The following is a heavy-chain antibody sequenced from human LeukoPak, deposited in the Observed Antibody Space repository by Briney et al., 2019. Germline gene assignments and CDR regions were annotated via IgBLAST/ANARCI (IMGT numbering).Heavy chain of an antibody. J-gene: IGHJ4*02. CDR2: INPNSGGT. CDR1: GYTFTGCY. V-gene: IGHV1-2*02. CDR3: ARDAIVRDYSNSDY. Sequence: ASVKVSCKASGYTFTGCYIHWVRQAPGQGLEWMGWINPNSGGTNYAQKFQGRVTMTRDTSISTAYMELSRLTSDDTAVYYCARDAIVRDYSNSDYWGQGTLVTVSS. D-gene: IGHD4-11*01.